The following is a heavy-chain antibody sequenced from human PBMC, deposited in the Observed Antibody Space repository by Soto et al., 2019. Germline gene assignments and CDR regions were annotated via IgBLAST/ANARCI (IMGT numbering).Heavy chain of an antibody. V-gene: IGHV5-51*01. D-gene: IGHD6-13*01. CDR2: IYPGDSDT. CDR3: ARHLYSSISDTQIDY. CDR1: GYSFTTYW. Sequence: GESLKISCEASGYSFTTYWIGWVRQMPGKGLEWMGIIYPGDSDTRYSPSFQGQVTISADKSISTAYLQWSSLKDSDTAMYYCARHLYSSISDTQIDYWGQGTLVTVSS. J-gene: IGHJ4*02.